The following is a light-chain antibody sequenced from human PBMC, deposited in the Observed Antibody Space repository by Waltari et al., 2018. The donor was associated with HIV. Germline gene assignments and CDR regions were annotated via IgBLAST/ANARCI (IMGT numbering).Light chain of an antibody. Sequence: DIQMTQSPSSLSAYVGDRVTITCRASQSISRYLNWYQQKPGKAPKLLIYAASSLQSGVPSKFNGTGSGTDFTLTISSLQREDFATYYCQQSHTTPLTFGGGTKLEIK. CDR1: QSISRY. CDR2: AAS. J-gene: IGKJ4*01. CDR3: QQSHTTPLT. V-gene: IGKV1-39*01.